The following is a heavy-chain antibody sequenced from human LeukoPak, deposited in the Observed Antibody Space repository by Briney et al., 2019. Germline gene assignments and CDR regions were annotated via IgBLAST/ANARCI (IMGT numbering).Heavy chain of an antibody. D-gene: IGHD3-10*01. CDR2: IFGSGIDT. Sequence: GGCLRLSCAAAGFTVSSYAISWVRQARGKWLELVSCIFGSGIDTQYADSVKGRFTISRDNSKNTLYLEMNSLGPEDTAIYYCAKDLISPRSAGSSEKLDYWGQGTLVTVSS. V-gene: IGHV3-23*01. CDR1: GFTVSSYA. J-gene: IGHJ4*02. CDR3: AKDLISPRSAGSSEKLDY.